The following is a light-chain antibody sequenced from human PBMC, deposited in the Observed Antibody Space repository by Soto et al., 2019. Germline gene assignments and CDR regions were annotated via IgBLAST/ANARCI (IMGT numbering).Light chain of an antibody. CDR1: SSDVGGYNY. J-gene: IGLJ1*01. Sequence: QSLLTQPASVSGSPGQSITISCTGTSSDVGGYNYVSWYQQHPGKAPKLMIYDVSNRPSGVSNRFSGSKSGNTASLTISGLQAEDEADYYCSSYTSSCTYFFGPSTKGTVL. CDR2: DVS. CDR3: SSYTSSCTYF. V-gene: IGLV2-14*01.